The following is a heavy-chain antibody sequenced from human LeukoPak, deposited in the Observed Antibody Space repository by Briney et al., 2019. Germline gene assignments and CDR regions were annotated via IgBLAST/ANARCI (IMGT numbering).Heavy chain of an antibody. J-gene: IGHJ4*02. V-gene: IGHV3-30*02. CDR2: IRYDGSNK. D-gene: IGHD2-15*01. CDR1: GFTFSSYG. Sequence: PGGSLRLSCAASGFTFSSYGMHWVRQAPGKGQEWVAFIRYDGSNKYYADSVKGRFTISRDNSKNTLYLQMNSLRAEDTAVYYCAKDSCSGGSCYYFDYWGQGTLVTVSS. CDR3: AKDSCSGGSCYYFDY.